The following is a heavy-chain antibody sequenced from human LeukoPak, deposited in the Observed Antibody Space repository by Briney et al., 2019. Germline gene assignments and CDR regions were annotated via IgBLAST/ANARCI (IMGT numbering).Heavy chain of an antibody. J-gene: IGHJ3*02. Sequence: GGSLRLSCAASGFTLRRHWMHWVRHAPGRGLVWVSHIESDGSGATYADSVKGRFTISRDNAKNTLYLQMNSLRAEDTAVYFCVREIYVVGPAAFDMWGQGTMVTVSS. CDR1: GFTLRRHW. CDR3: VREIYVVGPAAFDM. V-gene: IGHV3-74*01. CDR2: IESDGSGA. D-gene: IGHD1-26*01.